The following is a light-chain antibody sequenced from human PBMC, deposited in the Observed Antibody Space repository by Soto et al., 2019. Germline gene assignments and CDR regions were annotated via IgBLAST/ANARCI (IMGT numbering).Light chain of an antibody. CDR2: GAS. J-gene: IGKJ2*01. CDR3: QQYHISPPDT. V-gene: IGKV3-15*01. Sequence: EIVMTQSPATLSVSPGERATLSCRASQSVRSNLAWYQQKPGQAPRLLIYGASTRATGIPARFSGSGSGTDFTLTISSLQSEDFAVYYCQQYHISPPDTFGQGTKVEIK. CDR1: QSVRSN.